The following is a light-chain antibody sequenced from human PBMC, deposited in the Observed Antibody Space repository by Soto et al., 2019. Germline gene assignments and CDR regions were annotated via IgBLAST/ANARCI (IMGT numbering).Light chain of an antibody. Sequence: IQFTQSPSSLSASVGDRVTITCRASQGISSYLAWYQQKPGKAPKLLIYAASTLQSGVPSRFSGSGSGTDFTLTISSLEPEDFAVYYCQQRSNWPPITFGQGTRL. V-gene: IGKV1-9*01. CDR3: QQRSNWPPIT. CDR1: QGISSY. J-gene: IGKJ5*01. CDR2: AAS.